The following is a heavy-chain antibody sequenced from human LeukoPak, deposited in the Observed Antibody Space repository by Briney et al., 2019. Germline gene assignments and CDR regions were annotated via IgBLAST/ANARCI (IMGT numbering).Heavy chain of an antibody. CDR1: GGSFSSYY. J-gene: IGHJ5*02. V-gene: IGHV4-39*01. Sequence: PSETLSLTCAVYGGSFSSYYWGWIRQPPGKGLEWIGSIYYSGSTYYNPSLKSRVTISVDTSKNQFSLKLSSVTAADTAVYYCARQRDYYDSSGVRWFDPWGQGTLVTVSS. CDR3: ARQRDYYDSSGVRWFDP. CDR2: IYYSGST. D-gene: IGHD3-22*01.